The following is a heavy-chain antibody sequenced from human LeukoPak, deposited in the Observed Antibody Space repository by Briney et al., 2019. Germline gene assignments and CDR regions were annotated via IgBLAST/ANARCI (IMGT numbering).Heavy chain of an antibody. V-gene: IGHV4-30-2*01. J-gene: IGHJ4*02. D-gene: IGHD4-17*01. CDR2: IYHSGST. Sequence: PSETLSLTCAVSGGSISSGGYSWSWIRQPPGKGLEWIGYIYHSGSTYYNPSLKSRVTISVDRSKNQFSLKLSSVTAADTSVYYCARPRRGTDGDYVFDYWGQGTLVTVSS. CDR1: GGSISSGGYS. CDR3: ARPRRGTDGDYVFDY.